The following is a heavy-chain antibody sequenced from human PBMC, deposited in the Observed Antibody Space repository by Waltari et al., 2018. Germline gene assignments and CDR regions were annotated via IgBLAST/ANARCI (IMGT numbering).Heavy chain of an antibody. CDR3: ARGHSTGWYLTN. CDR1: GDSINSDY. V-gene: IGHV4-59*01. J-gene: IGHJ4*02. Sequence: QVQLLESGPGLVRPSETLSVTCNVSGDSINSDYWSWVRQAPVKGLEWIGYIYYRGTTNYNPSLRGRISISIDTSKIQFSLTVNYVTAADTGVYYCARGHSTGWYLTNWGRGTLVTVSS. CDR2: IYYRGTT. D-gene: IGHD6-19*01.